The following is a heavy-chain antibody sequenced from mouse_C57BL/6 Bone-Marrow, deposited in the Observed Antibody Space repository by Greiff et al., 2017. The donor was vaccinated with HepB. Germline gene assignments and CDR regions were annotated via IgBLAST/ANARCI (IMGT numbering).Heavy chain of an antibody. CDR1: GYTFTSYG. CDR2: IYPRSGNT. D-gene: IGHD1-1*01. J-gene: IGHJ3*01. CDR3: ARRGYYYGSVAY. Sequence: VQGVESGAELARPGSSVKLSCKASGYTFTSYGISWVKQRTGQGLEWIGEIYPRSGNTYYNEKFKGKATLTADKSSSTAYMELRSLTSEDSAVYFCARRGYYYGSVAYWGQGTLVTVSA. V-gene: IGHV1-81*01.